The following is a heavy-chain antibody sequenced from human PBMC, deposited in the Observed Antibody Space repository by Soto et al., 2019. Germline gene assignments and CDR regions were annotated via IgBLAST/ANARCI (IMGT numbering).Heavy chain of an antibody. D-gene: IGHD2-2*02. Sequence: ASVKVSCKASGYTFSTYGITWVRQAPGQGLDWMGWINPFKGDTNSAARFQDRVTMTTDTSTRTAYMELRSLRSDDTAVYYCARVKVPAAILGAFDLWGQGTLVTVSS. CDR1: GYTFSTYG. J-gene: IGHJ3*01. CDR2: INPFKGDT. CDR3: ARVKVPAAILGAFDL. V-gene: IGHV1-18*01.